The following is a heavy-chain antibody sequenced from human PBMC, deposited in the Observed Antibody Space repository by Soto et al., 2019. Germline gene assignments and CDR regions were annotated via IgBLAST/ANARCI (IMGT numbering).Heavy chain of an antibody. J-gene: IGHJ4*02. D-gene: IGHD3-10*01. Sequence: SETLSLTCSVSGGSMSEYFWSWIWQSPGKGLEWIGYIYYLGSTDYNPSLKSRVTISVDTSKRQFSLRLTSVTAADTAVYYCARDGYDGSGSPYPAYWGPGTQVTVSS. V-gene: IGHV4-59*01. CDR1: GGSMSEYF. CDR3: ARDGYDGSGSPYPAY. CDR2: IYYLGST.